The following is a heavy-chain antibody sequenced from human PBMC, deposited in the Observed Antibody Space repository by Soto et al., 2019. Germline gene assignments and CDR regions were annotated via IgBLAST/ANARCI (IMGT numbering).Heavy chain of an antibody. V-gene: IGHV1-46*01. CDR3: ARRDSFSSSCYFKY. J-gene: IGHJ4*02. Sequence: QVSLVQSGAEVKKPGASVKVSCKASGYTFTSYYVHWVRQAPGQGLEWMGIINPSGATTTYAQNFQGRVAMTRDTSTSTVYMELSSLRSEDTAVYYCARRDSFSSSCYFKYWGQGTLVTVSS. CDR1: GYTFTSYY. D-gene: IGHD2-2*01. CDR2: INPSGATT.